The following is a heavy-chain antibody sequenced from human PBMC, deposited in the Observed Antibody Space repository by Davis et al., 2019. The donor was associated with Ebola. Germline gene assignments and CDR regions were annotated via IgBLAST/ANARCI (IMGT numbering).Heavy chain of an antibody. CDR1: GGTFSSYA. J-gene: IGHJ6*02. V-gene: IGHV1-69*13. Sequence: SVKVSCKASGGTFSSYAISWVRQAPGQGLEWMGGIIPIFGTANYAQKFQGRVTITADESTSTAYMELSSLRSEDTAVYYCARDPNTGPRRNPYYYYGMDVWGQGTTVTVSS. CDR3: ARDPNTGPRRNPYYYYGMDV. D-gene: IGHD1-14*01. CDR2: IIPIFGTA.